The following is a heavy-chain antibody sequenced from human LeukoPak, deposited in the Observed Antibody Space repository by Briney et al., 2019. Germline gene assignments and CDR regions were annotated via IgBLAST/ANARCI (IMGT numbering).Heavy chain of an antibody. V-gene: IGHV3-23*01. D-gene: IGHD1-1*01. J-gene: IGHJ3*01. CDR2: IGRTGDI. Sequence: GRSLRLSCAASGFTFSSYAMHWVRQAPGKGLEWVSVIGRTGDIFYADSVKGRFTISRDNSKNTLYLQMNSLRAEDTAVYYCAKYQLLNNNYWRDAFDFWGQGTMVTVSS. CDR3: AKYQLLNNNYWRDAFDF. CDR1: GFTFSSYA.